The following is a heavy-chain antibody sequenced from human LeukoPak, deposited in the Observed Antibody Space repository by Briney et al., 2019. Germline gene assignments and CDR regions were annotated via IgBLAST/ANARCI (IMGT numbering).Heavy chain of an antibody. CDR2: ICWNSGSI. V-gene: IGHV3-9*01. CDR1: GFTFDDYA. D-gene: IGHD4-17*01. CDR3: AEDANDYGDSDTPDAFDI. Sequence: QPGRSLRLSCAASGFTFDDYAMHWVRQAPGKGLEWVSGICWNSGSIGYADSVKGRFTISRDNAKNSLYLQMNSLRAEDTALYYCAEDANDYGDSDTPDAFDIWGQGTMVTVSS. J-gene: IGHJ3*02.